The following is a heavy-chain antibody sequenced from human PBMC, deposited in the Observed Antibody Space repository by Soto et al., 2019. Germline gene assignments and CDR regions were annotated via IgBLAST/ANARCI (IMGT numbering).Heavy chain of an antibody. Sequence: EVELVESGGGLVQPGGSLRVSCATSGFSFKNYWMSWVRQAAGKGLEWVANIKEDGSVRYYIDSVKGRFTISRDNAKSSLYLQMDSLRVEDTAVYYCARPLGWRDGFDIWGQGTMVTVSS. CDR1: GFSFKNYW. CDR3: ARPLGWRDGFDI. V-gene: IGHV3-7*01. D-gene: IGHD6-19*01. J-gene: IGHJ3*02. CDR2: IKEDGSVR.